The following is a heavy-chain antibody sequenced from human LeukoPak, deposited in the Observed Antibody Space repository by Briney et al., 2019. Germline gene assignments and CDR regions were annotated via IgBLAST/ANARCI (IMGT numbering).Heavy chain of an antibody. Sequence: PSESLSLTCTVSGGSISSYYWSWIRQPPGKGLEWIGYIYYSGSTNYNPSLKSRVTISVDTSKNQFSLKLSSVTAADTAMYYCASKVAYCSGGSCYGNFDYWGQGTLVTVSS. CDR1: GGSISSYY. V-gene: IGHV4-59*08. CDR2: IYYSGST. CDR3: ASKVAYCSGGSCYGNFDY. J-gene: IGHJ4*02. D-gene: IGHD2-15*01.